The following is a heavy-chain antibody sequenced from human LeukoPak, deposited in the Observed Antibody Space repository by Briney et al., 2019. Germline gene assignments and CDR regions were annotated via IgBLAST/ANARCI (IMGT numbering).Heavy chain of an antibody. D-gene: IGHD3-10*01. Sequence: GGSLRLSCAASGFTFNNAWMSWVRQAPGKGLEWLGRIKSKTDGGTADYAAPVKGRFTISRDDSKNTLYLQMNSLRTEDTAVYYCTPIPSITKVRGVNYWGQGTLVTVSS. CDR3: TPIPSITKVRGVNY. CDR2: IKSKTDGGTA. V-gene: IGHV3-15*01. CDR1: GFTFNNAW. J-gene: IGHJ4*02.